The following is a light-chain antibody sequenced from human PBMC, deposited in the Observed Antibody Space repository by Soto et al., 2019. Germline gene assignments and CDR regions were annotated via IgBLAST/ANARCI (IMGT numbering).Light chain of an antibody. CDR2: DVS. CDR1: SSDVGAYNY. V-gene: IGLV2-14*01. CDR3: SSYTSDNTYV. J-gene: IGLJ1*01. Sequence: QSALTQPASVSGSPGQSITISCSGTSSDVGAYNYVSWYQQHPGKAPRVMIYDVSNRPSGVSNRFSGSKSGNTATLTISGLHAEDDADYYCSSYTSDNTYVFATGTKVTVL.